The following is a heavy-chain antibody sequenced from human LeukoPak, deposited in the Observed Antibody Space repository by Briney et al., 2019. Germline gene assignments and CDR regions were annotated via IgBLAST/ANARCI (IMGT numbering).Heavy chain of an antibody. D-gene: IGHD3-10*01. J-gene: IGHJ4*02. CDR1: GFTFDDYG. CDR2: IHSDGSTT. CDR3: TRPGEGFDY. Sequence: GGSLRLSCAASGFTFDDYGMSWVRQAPGKGLEWVSGIHSDGSTTTYADFVKGRFTISRNNAKNTLYLQMNSLRVEDTAVYYCTRPGEGFDYWGQGILVTVSS. V-gene: IGHV3-74*01.